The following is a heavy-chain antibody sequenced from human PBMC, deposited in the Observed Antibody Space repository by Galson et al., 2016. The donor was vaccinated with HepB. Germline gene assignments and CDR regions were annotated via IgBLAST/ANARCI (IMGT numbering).Heavy chain of an antibody. CDR3: ARNSSSWYADY. J-gene: IGHJ4*02. CDR1: GYTFTSYG. V-gene: IGHV1-18*01. CDR2: ISSYNGYT. D-gene: IGHD6-13*01. Sequence: SVKVSCKASGYTFTSYGISWVRQAPGQGLEWMGWISSYNGYTTYAQKLQGRVTMTTETSTSTAYMELRSLSSDDTAVYYCARNSSSWYADYWGQGTLVTVSS.